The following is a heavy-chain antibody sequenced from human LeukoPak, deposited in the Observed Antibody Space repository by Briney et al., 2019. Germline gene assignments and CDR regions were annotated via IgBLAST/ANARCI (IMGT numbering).Heavy chain of an antibody. D-gene: IGHD3-9*01. V-gene: IGHV3-23*01. CDR3: AKWGDYDVLTGYYDSDY. CDR2: VSGRDTST. CDR1: GFTFRNYA. Sequence: GASLRLSCAASGFTFRNYAMSWVRQAPGKGLEWVSAVSGRDTSTYYTDSVKGRFTISRDNSKNTLYLQMNSLSAEDTAIYYCAKWGDYDVLTGYYDSDYRGQGTLVTVSS. J-gene: IGHJ4*02.